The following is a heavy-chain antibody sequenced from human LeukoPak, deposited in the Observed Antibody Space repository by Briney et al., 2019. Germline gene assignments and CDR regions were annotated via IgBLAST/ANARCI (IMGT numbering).Heavy chain of an antibody. Sequence: SETLCLTSTVSGGSLCGYYWSWIREPPGKGLGWGGYIYYSGSTNYKPSLTSRVTISLDTSKNQCSLKLSSVTAADTAVYYCARFSFIAAAARSSFEYWGQGTLVTVSS. J-gene: IGHJ4*01. CDR2: IYYSGST. V-gene: IGHV4-59*01. CDR1: GGSLCGYY. CDR3: ARFSFIAAAARSSFEY. D-gene: IGHD6-13*01.